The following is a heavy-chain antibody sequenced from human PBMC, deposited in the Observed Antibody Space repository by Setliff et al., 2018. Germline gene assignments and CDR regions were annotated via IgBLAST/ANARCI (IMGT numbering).Heavy chain of an antibody. CDR2: SKSKTAGGAI. D-gene: IGHD2-2*02. CDR1: GSTFSYAW. Sequence: GESLKISCAASGSTFSYAWMHWVRQAPGKGLEWVGRSKSKTAGGAIDYAAPVKGRFTISRDDSKNTLYLQMSSLKTEDTAMYYCTTDRAACSGSSCYNGFDVWGQGTMVTVSS. CDR3: TTDRAACSGSSCYNGFDV. V-gene: IGHV3-15*07. J-gene: IGHJ3*01.